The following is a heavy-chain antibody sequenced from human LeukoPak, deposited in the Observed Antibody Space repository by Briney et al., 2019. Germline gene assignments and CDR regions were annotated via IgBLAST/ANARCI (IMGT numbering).Heavy chain of an antibody. Sequence: ASVKVPCKASGYSFTGYHMNWVRQAPGQGLEWMGWINANNGDSKYAEKFQGRVTMTRDTSISTTYMDLSRLRSDDTAVYYCARSLYGGNSDFDYWGQGTLVTVSS. V-gene: IGHV1-2*02. D-gene: IGHD4-23*01. CDR1: GYSFTGYH. CDR2: INANNGDS. J-gene: IGHJ4*02. CDR3: ARSLYGGNSDFDY.